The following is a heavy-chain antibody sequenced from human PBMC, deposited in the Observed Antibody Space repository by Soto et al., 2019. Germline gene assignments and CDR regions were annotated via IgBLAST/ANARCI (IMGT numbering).Heavy chain of an antibody. Sequence: QVPLVESGGGVVQPGRSLRLSCAASGFTFSSYGMHWVRQAPGKGLEWVAVIWYDGSNKYYADSVKGRLTISRENSXNXXYQQMNSRGAEDTAVDYCARESSGPRLAVVVTGDVWGQGTTVTVSS. J-gene: IGHJ6*02. CDR3: ARESSGPRLAVVVTGDV. CDR2: IWYDGSNK. V-gene: IGHV3-33*01. D-gene: IGHD2-2*01. CDR1: GFTFSSYG.